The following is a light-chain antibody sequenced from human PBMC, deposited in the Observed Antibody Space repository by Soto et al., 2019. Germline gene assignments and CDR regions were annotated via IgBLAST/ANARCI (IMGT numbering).Light chain of an antibody. CDR3: QQYGTSPLT. J-gene: IGKJ3*01. Sequence: EIVLTQSPGPLSLSPGERATLSCRASQSVSNNYLAWYQQKPGQAPRLLIYGASSRATGIPDRFSGSGSGTDFTLTISRLDPEDFAVYYCQQYGTSPLTFGPGTKVDIK. V-gene: IGKV3-20*01. CDR2: GAS. CDR1: QSVSNNY.